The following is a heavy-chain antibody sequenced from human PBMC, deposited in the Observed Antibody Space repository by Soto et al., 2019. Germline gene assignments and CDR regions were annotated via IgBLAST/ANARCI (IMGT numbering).Heavy chain of an antibody. CDR1: GYTFTSYV. D-gene: IGHD3-9*01. V-gene: IGHV1-18*01. CDR3: ARDSDSDILTGCYQSWFY. Sequence: QVQLVQSGAEVKKPGASVKVSCKASGYTFTSYVISLVRHAPGQWLEWMGWISAYNSNTNYAQKHPVRVTMTTDTSTSTAYMEPRSRRSDVTACYYCARDSDSDILTGCYQSWFYWGQGTLVTVSS. J-gene: IGHJ4*02. CDR2: ISAYNSNT.